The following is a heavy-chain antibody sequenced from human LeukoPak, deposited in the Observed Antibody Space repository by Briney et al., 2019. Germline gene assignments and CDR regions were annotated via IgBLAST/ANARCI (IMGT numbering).Heavy chain of an antibody. CDR3: ARGGEYNWKGNFDY. V-gene: IGHV3-20*04. D-gene: IGHD1-20*01. J-gene: IGHJ4*02. CDR2: INWNGGST. Sequence: PGGSLRLSCAASGFTFDDYGMNWVRQPPGKGLEWVSGINWNGGSTGYADSVKGRFTISRDNAKNSLYLQMNSLRAEDTALYYCARGGEYNWKGNFDYWGQGTLVTVSS. CDR1: GFTFDDYG.